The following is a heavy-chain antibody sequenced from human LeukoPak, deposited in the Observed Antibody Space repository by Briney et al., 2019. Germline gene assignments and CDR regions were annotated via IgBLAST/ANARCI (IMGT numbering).Heavy chain of an antibody. J-gene: IGHJ4*02. Sequence: GASVKVSCKASGYTFTSYGISWVRQAPGQGLEWMGWISVYNGNIHYAQKLQGRVTMTTDTFTSTAYMELRSLTSDDTAIYYCARDAPCVAVDGGPDYWGQGTLVSVSS. CDR2: ISVYNGNI. CDR1: GYTFTSYG. V-gene: IGHV1-18*01. CDR3: ARDAPCVAVDGGPDY. D-gene: IGHD6-19*01.